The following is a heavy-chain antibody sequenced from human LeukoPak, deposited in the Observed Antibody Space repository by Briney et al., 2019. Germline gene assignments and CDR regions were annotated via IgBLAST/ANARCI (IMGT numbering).Heavy chain of an antibody. V-gene: IGHV4-30-4*01. CDR3: ARAYYYDSSGPNWFDP. Sequence: PSETLSLTCTVSGGSISSGDYYWSWIRQPPGKGLEWIGYIYYSGSTYYNPSLKSRVTISVDTSKNQFSLKLSSVTAADTAVYYCARAYYYDSSGPNWFDPWGQGTLVTVSS. CDR2: IYYSGST. D-gene: IGHD3-22*01. CDR1: GGSISSGDYY. J-gene: IGHJ5*02.